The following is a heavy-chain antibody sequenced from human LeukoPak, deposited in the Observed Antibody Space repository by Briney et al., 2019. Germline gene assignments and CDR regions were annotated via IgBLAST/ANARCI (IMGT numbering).Heavy chain of an antibody. CDR2: IIPIFGTA. D-gene: IGHD3-22*01. V-gene: IGHV1-69*05. CDR1: GGTFSSYA. CDR3: ARGPYYDSRENWFDP. J-gene: IGHJ5*02. Sequence: GASVKVSCKASGGTFSSYAISWVRQAPGQGLEWMGRIIPIFGTANYAQKFQGRVTITTDESTSTAYMELSSLRSEDTAVYYCARGPYYDSRENWFDPWGQGTLVTVSS.